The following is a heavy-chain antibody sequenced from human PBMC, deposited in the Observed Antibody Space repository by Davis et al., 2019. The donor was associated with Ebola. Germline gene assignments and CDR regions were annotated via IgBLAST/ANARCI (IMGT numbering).Heavy chain of an antibody. J-gene: IGHJ4*02. CDR3: ARGRSYYGSGSYYTR. CDR2: INHSGST. V-gene: IGHV4-34*01. D-gene: IGHD3-10*01. Sequence: ESLKISCTVSGGSISSYYWSWIRQPPGKGLEWIGEINHSGSTNYNPSLKSRVTISVDTSKNQFSLKLSSVTAADTAVYYCARGRSYYGSGSYYTRWGQGTLATVSS. CDR1: GGSISSYY.